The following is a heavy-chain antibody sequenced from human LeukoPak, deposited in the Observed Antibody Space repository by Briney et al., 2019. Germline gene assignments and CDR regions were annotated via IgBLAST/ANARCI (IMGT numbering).Heavy chain of an antibody. J-gene: IGHJ3*02. CDR3: ARDQWLLRGGDHDAFDI. V-gene: IGHV3-7*03. CDR2: IKDDGSLT. CDR1: GFXLSSSW. D-gene: IGHD6-19*01. Sequence: GGSLRLSCAASGFXLSSSWIDWVRQAPGEGLEWVANIKDDGSLTFYVDSVKGRFTISRDNAKNSLYLQMNSLRVDDTAVYYCARDQWLLRGGDHDAFDIWGQGTMVTVSS.